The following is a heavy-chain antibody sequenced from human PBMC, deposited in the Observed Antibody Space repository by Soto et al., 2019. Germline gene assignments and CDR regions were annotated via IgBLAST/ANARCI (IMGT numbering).Heavy chain of an antibody. V-gene: IGHV3-30-3*01. J-gene: IGHJ6*03. CDR1: GFTFSSYA. CDR3: AKDGPVLRFLEWHYYYYYYYMDV. Sequence: GGSLRLSCAASGFTFSSYAMHWVRQAPGKGLEWVAVISYDGSNKYYADSVKGRFTISRDNSKNTLYLQMNSLRAEDTAVYYCAKDGPVLRFLEWHYYYYYYYMDVWGKGTTVTVAS. CDR2: ISYDGSNK. D-gene: IGHD3-3*01.